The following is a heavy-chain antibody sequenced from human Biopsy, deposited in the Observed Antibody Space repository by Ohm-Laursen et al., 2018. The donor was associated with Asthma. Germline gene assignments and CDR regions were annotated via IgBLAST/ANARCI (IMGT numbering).Heavy chain of an antibody. Sequence: GTLSLTCRLSSGSGGYMRSGNYYWGWIRQPPGKGLEWIGSIYYSGTTYYNPSLESRVTVSADTSKNQFSLKLTSVTADTAVYYCVRGSSSWHHGPFHYYYGLDVWGQGTTATVSS. D-gene: IGHD6-13*01. CDR3: VRGSSSWHHGPFHYYYGLDV. V-gene: IGHV4-39*01. CDR1: GGYMRSGNYY. J-gene: IGHJ6*02. CDR2: IYYSGTT.